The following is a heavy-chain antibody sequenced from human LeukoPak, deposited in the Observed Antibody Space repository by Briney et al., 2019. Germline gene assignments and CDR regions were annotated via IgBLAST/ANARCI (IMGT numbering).Heavy chain of an antibody. CDR3: GRDFGLTGTKRAFDI. CDR2: ISGSGTTM. Sequence: PGGSLRLSSAASGFTLSYYYMGWIRQAPGKGLEWLSSISGSGTTMYYADSEKGRFTISSDNDKNSLALQMNSLRDEDTAVYYGGRDFGLTGTKRAFDIWGQGTMVTVSS. D-gene: IGHD1-7*01. J-gene: IGHJ3*02. V-gene: IGHV3-11*01. CDR1: GFTLSYYY.